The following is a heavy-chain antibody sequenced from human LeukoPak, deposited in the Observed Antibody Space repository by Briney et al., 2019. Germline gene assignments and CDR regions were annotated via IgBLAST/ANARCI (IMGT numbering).Heavy chain of an antibody. CDR3: ARTYYDFWSGSIGGAFDI. D-gene: IGHD3-3*01. V-gene: IGHV4-39*07. J-gene: IGHJ3*02. CDR1: GGSISSSSYY. CDR2: INHSGST. Sequence: SETLSLTCTVSGGSISSSSYYWSWIRQPPGKGLEWIGEINHSGSTNYNPSLKSRVTISVDTSKNQFSLKLSSVTAADTAVYYCARTYYDFWSGSIGGAFDIWGQGTMVTVSS.